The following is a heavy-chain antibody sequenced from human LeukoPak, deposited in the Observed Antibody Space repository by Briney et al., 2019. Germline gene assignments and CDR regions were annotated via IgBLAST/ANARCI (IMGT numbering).Heavy chain of an antibody. V-gene: IGHV3-23*01. CDR3: AKWGDFDILTGYYVPDF. D-gene: IGHD3-9*01. J-gene: IGHJ4*02. CDR2: ITGSGDIT. Sequence: PGASLRLSCAASGFIFRNYAMSWVRQAPGKRLEWVSAITGSGDITYYADSVKGRFTISRDNSKNTLYVGMNTLRAEDTAVYYCAKWGDFDILTGYYVPDFWGQGTLVTVSS. CDR1: GFIFRNYA.